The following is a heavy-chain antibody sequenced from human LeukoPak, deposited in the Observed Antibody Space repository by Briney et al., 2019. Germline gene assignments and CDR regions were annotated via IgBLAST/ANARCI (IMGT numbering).Heavy chain of an antibody. CDR2: IYYSGST. D-gene: IGHD6-13*01. Sequence: SETLSLTCTVSGGSISSYSWSWIRHLPGKVLEWIGYIYYSGSTNYNTSLKSRVTISVDTSKNQFSLKLSSVTAADTAVYYCARVLSYRSSSLLRGYYYYYYMDVWGKGTTVTVSS. CDR3: ARVLSYRSSSLLRGYYYYYYMDV. CDR1: GGSISSYS. J-gene: IGHJ6*03. V-gene: IGHV4-59*01.